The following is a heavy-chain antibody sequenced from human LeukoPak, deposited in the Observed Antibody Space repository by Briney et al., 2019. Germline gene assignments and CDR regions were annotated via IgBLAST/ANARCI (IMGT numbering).Heavy chain of an antibody. J-gene: IGHJ4*02. CDR2: INPNSGGT. D-gene: IGHD3-10*01. V-gene: IGHV1-2*06. Sequence: ASVKVSCKASGYTFTGYYMHWVRQAPGQGLEWMGRINPNSGGTNYAQKFQGRVTMTRDTSISTAYMELSRLGSDDTAVYYCARMYYYGSGSYPPPHFDYWGQGTLVTVSS. CDR1: GYTFTGYY. CDR3: ARMYYYGSGSYPPPHFDY.